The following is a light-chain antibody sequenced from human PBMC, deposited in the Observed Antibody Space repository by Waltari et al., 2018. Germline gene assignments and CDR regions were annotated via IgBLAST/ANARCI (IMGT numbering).Light chain of an antibody. J-gene: IGLJ2*01. CDR3: CSYSHADTLI. CDR2: EAS. CDR1: DSDVGTYHL. V-gene: IGLV2-23*01. Sequence: QSALTQPAPVSGSPGQSITISCTGSDSDVGTYHLVSWFQQNPGRAPKVIIYEASKRPSGISDRFSGSKSGNTASLTISGLQAEDEAHYYCCSYSHADTLIFGGGTKLTVL.